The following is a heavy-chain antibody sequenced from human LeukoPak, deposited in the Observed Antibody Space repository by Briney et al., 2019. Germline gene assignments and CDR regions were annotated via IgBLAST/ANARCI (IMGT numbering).Heavy chain of an antibody. V-gene: IGHV1-46*01. CDR3: ATTFYDSSGYYLSYFDY. Sequence: GASVKVSCKASGYTFTSYYMHWVRQAPGQGLEWMGIINPSGGSTSYARKFQGRVTMTRDTSTSTVYMELSSLRSEDTAVYYCATTFYDSSGYYLSYFDYWGQGTLVTVSS. D-gene: IGHD3-22*01. J-gene: IGHJ4*02. CDR2: INPSGGST. CDR1: GYTFTSYY.